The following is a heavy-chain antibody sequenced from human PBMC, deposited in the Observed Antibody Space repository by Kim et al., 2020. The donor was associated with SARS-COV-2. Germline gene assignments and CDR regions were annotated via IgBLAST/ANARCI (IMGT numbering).Heavy chain of an antibody. J-gene: IGHJ4*02. Sequence: GGSLRLSCAASGFTFDAYTMHWVRQAPGKGLEWVSLISWDGGNTYYADSVKGRFTISRDNSKNSLYLQMNSLRTEDTALYYCAKAQWELHTYCDYCGQGGLLAVSS. CDR2: ISWDGGNT. V-gene: IGHV3-43*01. D-gene: IGHD1-26*01. CDR1: GFTFDAYT. CDR3: AKAQWELHTYCDY.